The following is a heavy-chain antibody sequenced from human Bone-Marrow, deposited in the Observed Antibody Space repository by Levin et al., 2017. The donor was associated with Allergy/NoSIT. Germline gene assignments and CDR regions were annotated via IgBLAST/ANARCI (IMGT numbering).Heavy chain of an antibody. CDR1: GFPVSSNY. J-gene: IGHJ4*02. CDR2: IYSGGST. D-gene: IGHD3-22*01. V-gene: IGHV3-66*01. CDR3: ARDQGVDSSGYYLDY. Sequence: LSLTCAASGFPVSSNYMSWVRQAPGKGLEWVSVIYSGGSTYYADSVKGRFTISRDNSKNTLYLQMNSLRAEDTAVYYCARDQGVDSSGYYLDYWGQGTLVTVSS.